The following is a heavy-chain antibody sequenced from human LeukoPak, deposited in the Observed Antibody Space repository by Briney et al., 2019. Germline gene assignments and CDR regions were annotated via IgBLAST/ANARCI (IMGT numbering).Heavy chain of an antibody. Sequence: GGSLRLSCAASGFTFSSYWMNWVRQAPGKGLVWVSRIASEGSSTTYADSVKGRFSISRDNAKNTLYLQMNSLRVEDTAVYYCARGRPHGNDYWGQGTLVTVSS. D-gene: IGHD4-23*01. CDR1: GFTFSSYW. CDR2: IASEGSST. V-gene: IGHV3-74*01. J-gene: IGHJ4*02. CDR3: ARGRPHGNDY.